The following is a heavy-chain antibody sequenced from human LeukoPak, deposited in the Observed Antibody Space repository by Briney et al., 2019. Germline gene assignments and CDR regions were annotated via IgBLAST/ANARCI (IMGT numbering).Heavy chain of an antibody. V-gene: IGHV3-48*04. D-gene: IGHD6-13*01. CDR3: ARVPRPPSGYSSSWYVFDY. J-gene: IGHJ4*02. CDR1: GFTFSTYS. Sequence: GGSLRLSCAASGFTFSTYSMNWVRQAPGEGLEWVSYINSGSSVIYYADSVKGRFTISRDNAKNSLYLQMNSLRAEDTAVYYCARVPRPPSGYSSSWYVFDYWGQGTLVTVSS. CDR2: INSGSSVI.